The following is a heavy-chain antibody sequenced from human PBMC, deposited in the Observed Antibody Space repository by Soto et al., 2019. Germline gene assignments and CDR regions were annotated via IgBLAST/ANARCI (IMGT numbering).Heavy chain of an antibody. D-gene: IGHD3-10*01. CDR3: ARDYMLRGRDSNWFDP. Sequence: EVQLVESGGGLVKPGGSLRLSCAASGFTFSSYSMNWVRQAPGKGLEWVSSISSSSSYIYYADSVKGRFTIARDNAKNTLYLQINSLRAEDTAVYYCARDYMLRGRDSNWFDPWGQGTLVTVSS. V-gene: IGHV3-21*01. CDR1: GFTFSSYS. CDR2: ISSSSSYI. J-gene: IGHJ5*02.